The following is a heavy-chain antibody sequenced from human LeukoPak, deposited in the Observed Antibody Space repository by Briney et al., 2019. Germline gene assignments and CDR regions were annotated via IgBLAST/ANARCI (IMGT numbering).Heavy chain of an antibody. V-gene: IGHV4-39*07. D-gene: IGHD2-2*01. J-gene: IGHJ3*02. Sequence: SEALPQICSDSGGSISITSYYWGWIRLPPGKRLGRSGSLYSSGRTYYNPSLKSRVAIAGDPSKNQFSLELSSVTAADTAVYYCARGPPDCSSTSCYAFDAFDIWGQGTMVTVSS. CDR3: ARGPPDCSSTSCYAFDAFDI. CDR1: GGSISITSYY. CDR2: LYSSGRT.